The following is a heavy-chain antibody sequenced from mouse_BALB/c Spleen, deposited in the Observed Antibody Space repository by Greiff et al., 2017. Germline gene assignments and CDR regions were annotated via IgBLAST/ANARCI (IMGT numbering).Heavy chain of an antibody. J-gene: IGHJ2*01. CDR3: ARDTGSSYGYYFDY. CDR2: IRNKANGYTT. V-gene: IGHV7-3*02. CDR1: GFTFTDYY. D-gene: IGHD1-1*01. Sequence: EVMLVESGGGLVQPGGSLRLSCATSGFTFTDYYMSWVRQPPGKALEWLGFIRNKANGYTTEYSASVKGRFTISRDNSQSILYLQMNTLRAEDSATYYCARDTGSSYGYYFDYWGQGTTLTVSS.